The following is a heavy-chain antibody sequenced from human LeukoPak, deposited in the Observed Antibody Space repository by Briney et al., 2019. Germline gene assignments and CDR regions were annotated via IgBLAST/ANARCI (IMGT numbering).Heavy chain of an antibody. CDR3: AKDLSTYYDSSGYYPGY. V-gene: IGHV3-30*18. D-gene: IGHD3-22*01. Sequence: PGGSLRLSCAASGFTFTSYGMHWVRQAPGKGLEWVAVISYDGSNKYYADSVKGRFTISRDNSKNTLYLQMNSLRTEDTAVYYCAKDLSTYYDSSGYYPGYWGQGTLVTVSS. CDR1: GFTFTSYG. CDR2: ISYDGSNK. J-gene: IGHJ4*02.